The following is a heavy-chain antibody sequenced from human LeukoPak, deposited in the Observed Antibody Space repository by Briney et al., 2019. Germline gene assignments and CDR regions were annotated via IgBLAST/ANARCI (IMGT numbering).Heavy chain of an antibody. V-gene: IGHV1-3*04. CDR3: ARERGGTYYDY. CDR1: GYSLTSHA. J-gene: IGHJ4*02. CDR2: INTGNGNT. Sequence: GASVKVSCKASGYSLTSHAIHWARQAPGQRLEWMGWINTGNGNTKYSQKFQGRVTITRDTSANTAYMELSSLRSEDTAVYYCARERGGTYYDYWGQGTLVTVPS. D-gene: IGHD1-26*01.